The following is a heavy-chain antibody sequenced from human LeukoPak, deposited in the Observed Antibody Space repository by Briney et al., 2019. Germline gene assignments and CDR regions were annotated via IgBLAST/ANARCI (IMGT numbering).Heavy chain of an antibody. CDR2: IYYSGST. V-gene: IGHV4-39*01. CDR3: ARAAKQAMIVVITAFDY. CDR1: GGSISSSSYY. D-gene: IGHD3-22*01. J-gene: IGHJ4*02. Sequence: SETLSLTCTVSGGSISSSSYYWGWIRQPPGKGLEWIGGIYYSGSTYYNPSLKSRVTISVDTSENQFSLKLSSVTAADTAVYYCARAAKQAMIVVITAFDYWGQGTLVTVSS.